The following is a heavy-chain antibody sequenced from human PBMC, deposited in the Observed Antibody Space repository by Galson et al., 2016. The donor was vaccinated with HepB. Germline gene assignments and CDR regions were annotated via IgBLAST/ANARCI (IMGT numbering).Heavy chain of an antibody. J-gene: IGHJ4*02. Sequence: PALVKPTQTLTLTCTFSGFSLSTSGVGVGWIRQPPGKALEWLALFYWDDDKRYSPSLRSRLAITKDTSKNQVVLTMANMDPADTATYYCIHGRRFDWERYFFDFWGQGTLVTVSS. D-gene: IGHD3-9*01. V-gene: IGHV2-5*02. CDR2: FYWDDDK. CDR3: IHGRRFDWERYFFDF. CDR1: GFSLSTSGVG.